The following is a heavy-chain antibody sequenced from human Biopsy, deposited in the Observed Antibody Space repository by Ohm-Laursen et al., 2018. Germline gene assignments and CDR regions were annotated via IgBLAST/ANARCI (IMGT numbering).Heavy chain of an antibody. CDR2: VHKSGNT. D-gene: IGHD3-16*01. J-gene: IGHJ4*02. V-gene: IGHV4-31*03. CDR1: GVSMSTGTYY. CDR3: TRAGGGKIYGL. Sequence: TLSLTCFVSGVSMSTGTYYWTWIRQNPATGLEWIGYVHKSGNTLYNPSLKSRLSISVDTSRNQFSLKLTSVTAADTALYYCTRAGGGKIYGLWGQGTLVTVSS.